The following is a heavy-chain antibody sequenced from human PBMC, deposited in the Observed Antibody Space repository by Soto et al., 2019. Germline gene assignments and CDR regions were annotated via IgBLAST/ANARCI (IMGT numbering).Heavy chain of an antibody. V-gene: IGHV1-2*04. CDR3: ARDLYGSGYYGMDV. Sequence: ASVKVSCKASGYTFTGYYMHWVRQAPGQGLEWMGWINPNSGGTNYAQKFQGWVTMTRDTSISTAYMELSRLRSDDTAVYYCARDLYGSGYYGMDVWGQGTTVTVSS. J-gene: IGHJ6*02. D-gene: IGHD3-10*01. CDR2: INPNSGGT. CDR1: GYTFTGYY.